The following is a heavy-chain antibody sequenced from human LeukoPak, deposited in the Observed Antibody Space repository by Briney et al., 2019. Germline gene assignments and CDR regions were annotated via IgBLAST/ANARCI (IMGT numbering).Heavy chain of an antibody. J-gene: IGHJ4*02. V-gene: IGHV5-51*01. Sequence: GESLKISCKGSGYNFTNYWIGWVRRMPGKGLECMGIIYPGDSDTRYSPSFQGQDTISADKSISTAYLQWTSLKASDTAMYYCARRGDGYPFDYWGQGTLVTVSS. CDR1: GYNFTNYW. CDR2: IYPGDSDT. D-gene: IGHD6-13*01. CDR3: ARRGDGYPFDY.